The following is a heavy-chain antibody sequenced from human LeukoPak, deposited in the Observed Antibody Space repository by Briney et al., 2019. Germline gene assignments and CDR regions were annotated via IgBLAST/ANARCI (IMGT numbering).Heavy chain of an antibody. CDR1: GGSFSGYY. CDR2: INHSGST. V-gene: IGHV4-34*01. D-gene: IGHD3-22*01. J-gene: IGHJ4*02. Sequence: PSETLSLTCAVYGGSFSGYYWSWIRQPPGKGLEWIGEINHSGSTNYNPSLKSRVTISVDTSKNQFSLKLSSVTAADTAVYYCARGETPYREKQDYYDSSGYLNHSPSFDYWGQGTLVTVSS. CDR3: ARGETPYREKQDYYDSSGYLNHSPSFDY.